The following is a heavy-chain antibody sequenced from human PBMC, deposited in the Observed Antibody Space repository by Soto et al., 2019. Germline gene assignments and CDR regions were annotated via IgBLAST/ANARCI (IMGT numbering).Heavy chain of an antibody. Sequence: PGGSLRLSFAAPGLTFTRYSMNWVRQAPGKGLEWVSSISSTTNYIYYADSMKGRFTVSRDNAKNSVYLEMNSLSAEDTAVYYCARESEDLTSNFDYWGQGALVTVSS. CDR2: ISSTTNYI. CDR1: GLTFTRYS. CDR3: ARESEDLTSNFDY. J-gene: IGHJ4*02. V-gene: IGHV3-21*01.